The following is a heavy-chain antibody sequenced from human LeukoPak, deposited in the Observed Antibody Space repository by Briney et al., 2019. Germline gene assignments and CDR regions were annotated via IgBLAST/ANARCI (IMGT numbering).Heavy chain of an antibody. CDR2: ISSDGVEK. J-gene: IGHJ6*03. CDR3: AREGHYDILTGYSPLEYYFYYMDV. CDR1: GFTFSNYG. V-gene: IGHV3-30*04. D-gene: IGHD3-9*01. Sequence: QPGRSLRLSCEASGFTFSNYGIHWVRHTPGKGLEWVAAISSDGVEKHYADSVKGRFTISRDNSKSTLYLQMNSLRAEDTALYYCAREGHYDILTGYSPLEYYFYYMDVWGKGSTVTVCS.